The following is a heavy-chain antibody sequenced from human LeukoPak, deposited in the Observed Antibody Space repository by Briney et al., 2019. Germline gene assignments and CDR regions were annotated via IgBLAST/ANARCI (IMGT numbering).Heavy chain of an antibody. CDR2: ISSSSSYI. V-gene: IGHV3-21*01. CDR1: GFTFSSYS. D-gene: IGHD2-2*01. CDR3: ARDSYRPYCSSTSCYIPFDY. J-gene: IGHJ4*02. Sequence: GGSLRLSCAASGFTFSSYSMNWVRQAPGKGLEWVSSISSSSSYIYYADSVKGRFTISRDNAKNSLYLQMNSLRAEDTAVYYCARDSYRPYCSSTSCYIPFDYWGQGTLVTVSS.